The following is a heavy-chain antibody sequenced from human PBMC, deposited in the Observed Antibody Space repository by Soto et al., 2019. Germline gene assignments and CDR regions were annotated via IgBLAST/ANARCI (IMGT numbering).Heavy chain of an antibody. J-gene: IGHJ4*02. V-gene: IGHV4-30-2*01. Sequence: QLQLQESGSGLVKPSQTLSLTCAVSGGSISSGGYSWSWIRQPPGKGLEWIGYIYHSGSTYYNPSLKSRVTISVDRSKNQFSLKLSSVTAADTAVYYCARGVTAPKYFDYWGQGTLVTVSS. CDR2: IYHSGST. D-gene: IGHD4-4*01. CDR1: GGSISSGGYS. CDR3: ARGVTAPKYFDY.